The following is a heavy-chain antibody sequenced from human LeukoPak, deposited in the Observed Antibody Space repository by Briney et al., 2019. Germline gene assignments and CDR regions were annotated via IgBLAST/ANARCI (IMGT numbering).Heavy chain of an antibody. CDR2: ITDSGGST. D-gene: IGHD6-6*01. J-gene: IGHJ4*02. V-gene: IGHV3-23*01. CDR1: GFTFSSYS. Sequence: GGSLRLSCAASGFTFSSYSMSWVRQAPGKGLEWVSAITDSGGSTYHADSVKGRFTISRDNSKNTLFLQMNSLRVEDTAVYYCAKGSSSSRPYYFDYWGQGTLVTVSS. CDR3: AKGSSSSRPYYFDY.